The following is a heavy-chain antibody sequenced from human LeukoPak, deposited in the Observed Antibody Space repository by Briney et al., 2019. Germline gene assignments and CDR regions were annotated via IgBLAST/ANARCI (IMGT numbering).Heavy chain of an antibody. J-gene: IGHJ6*03. CDR3: AKDLHSAGAEYYYYYYYMDV. V-gene: IGHV3-23*01. CDR1: GFTFSSYG. CDR2: ISGSGGST. D-gene: IGHD1-26*01. Sequence: GGTLRLSCAASGFTFSSYGMSWVRQAPGKGLEWVSAISGSGGSTYYADSVKGRFTISRDNSKNTLYLQMNSLRAEDTAVYYCAKDLHSAGAEYYYYYYYMDVWGKGTTVTISS.